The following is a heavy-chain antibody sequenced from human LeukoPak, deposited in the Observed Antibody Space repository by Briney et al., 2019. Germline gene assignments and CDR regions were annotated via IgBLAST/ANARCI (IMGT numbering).Heavy chain of an antibody. V-gene: IGHV4-4*07. CDR3: ARDTLEYYDSSGFRD. Sequence: PSETLSLTCTVSGGSISSYYWSWIRQPAGKGLEWIGRIYTSGSTNYNPSLKSRVAMSVDTSKNQFSLKLSSVTAADTAVYYCARDTLEYYDSSGFRDWGHGTLVTVSS. D-gene: IGHD3-22*01. CDR1: GGSISSYY. J-gene: IGHJ4*01. CDR2: IYTSGST.